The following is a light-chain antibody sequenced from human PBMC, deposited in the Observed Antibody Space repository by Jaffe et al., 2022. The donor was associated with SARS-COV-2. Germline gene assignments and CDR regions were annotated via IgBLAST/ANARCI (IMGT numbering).Light chain of an antibody. CDR2: LGS. Sequence: DIVMTQSPLSLPVTPGEPASISCRSTQSLLHNNENNFLDWYLQKPGQSPQLLIYLGSNRASGVPDRFSGSGSGTEFTLKISRVETEDVGIYYCMQSLQTPRTFGQGTKVEIK. V-gene: IGKV2-28*01. CDR3: MQSLQTPRT. J-gene: IGKJ1*01. CDR1: QSLLHNNENNF.